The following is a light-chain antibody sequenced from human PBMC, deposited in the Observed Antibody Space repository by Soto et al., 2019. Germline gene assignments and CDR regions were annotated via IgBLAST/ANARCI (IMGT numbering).Light chain of an antibody. CDR2: EVS. J-gene: IGLJ1*01. CDR1: SSDVGGYNY. V-gene: IGLV2-14*01. Sequence: QSALTQPASVSGSPGQSITISCTGTSSDVGGYNYVSWYQQHPGKAPKLMIYEVSNRPSGVSNRVSGSKSGNTASLTISGLQAEDEADYYCSSYTSSTNVFGTGTKLTVL. CDR3: SSYTSSTNV.